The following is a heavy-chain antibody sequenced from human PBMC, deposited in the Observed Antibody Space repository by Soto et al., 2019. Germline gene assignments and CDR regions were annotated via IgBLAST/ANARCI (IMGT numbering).Heavy chain of an antibody. J-gene: IGHJ4*02. CDR2: ISAYNGNT. D-gene: IGHD6-13*01. CDR3: AISIAAAPYFDY. CDR1: GYTFTSYV. V-gene: IGHV1-18*04. Sequence: GASVKVSCKASGYTFTSYVISLVRQAPGQGLEWMGWISAYNGNTNYAQKLQGRVTMTTDTSTSTAYMELRSLRSDDTAVYYCAISIAAAPYFDYWGQGTLVTVSS.